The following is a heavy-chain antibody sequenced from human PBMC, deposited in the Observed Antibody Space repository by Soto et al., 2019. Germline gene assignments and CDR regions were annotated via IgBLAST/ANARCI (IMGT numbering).Heavy chain of an antibody. CDR3: ARAGVPAAKYYFDY. D-gene: IGHD2-2*01. CDR2: IIPFLGIA. CDR1: GGTFSSYT. V-gene: IGHV1-69*02. J-gene: IGHJ4*02. Sequence: QVQLVQSGAEVKKPGSSVKVSCKASGGTFSSYTISWVRQAPGQGLEWMGRIIPFLGIANYAQKFQGRVTITADKSPSTAYMELSSLRSEDTAVYYCARAGVPAAKYYFDYWGQGTLVTVSS.